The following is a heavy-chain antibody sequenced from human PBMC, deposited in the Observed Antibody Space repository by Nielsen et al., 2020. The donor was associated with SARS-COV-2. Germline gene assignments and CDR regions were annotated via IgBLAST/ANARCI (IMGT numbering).Heavy chain of an antibody. D-gene: IGHD3-22*01. CDR3: ASGRFYYGSSGYYFDY. J-gene: IGHJ4*02. CDR2: IYYSGST. Sequence: SETLSLTCTVSGGSISSYYWSWIRQPPGKGLEWIGYIYYSGSTNYNPSLKSRVTISVDTSKNQFSLKLSSVTAADTAVYYCASGRFYYGSSGYYFDYWGQGTLVTVSS. CDR1: GGSISSYY. V-gene: IGHV4-59*01.